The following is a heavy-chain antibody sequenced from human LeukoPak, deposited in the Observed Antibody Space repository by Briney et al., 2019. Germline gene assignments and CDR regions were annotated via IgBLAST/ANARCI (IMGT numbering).Heavy chain of an antibody. CDR2: IYTSGST. Sequence: KASETLSLTCTVSGGSISGYYWSWIRQPPGKGLEWIGRIYTSGSTNYNPSLKSRVTMSVDTSKNQFSLKLSSVTAADTAVYYCARDLPIAAAGPNFDYWGQGTLVTVSS. D-gene: IGHD6-13*01. CDR3: ARDLPIAAAGPNFDY. J-gene: IGHJ4*02. CDR1: GGSISGYY. V-gene: IGHV4-4*07.